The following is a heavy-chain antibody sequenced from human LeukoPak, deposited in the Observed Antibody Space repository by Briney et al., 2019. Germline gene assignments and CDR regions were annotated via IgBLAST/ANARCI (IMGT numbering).Heavy chain of an antibody. CDR3: ARDFSSSSTVYYYYYMDV. V-gene: IGHV4-39*07. CDR1: GGSISSYY. CDR2: ISYSGTT. J-gene: IGHJ6*03. D-gene: IGHD6-6*01. Sequence: SETLSLTCTVSGGSISSYYWGWVRQPPGKGLEWIGTISYSGTTYYSPSLKSRVTISLDTSKNQFSLKLSSVTAADTAIYYCARDFSSSSTVYYYYYMDVWGKGTTVTVSS.